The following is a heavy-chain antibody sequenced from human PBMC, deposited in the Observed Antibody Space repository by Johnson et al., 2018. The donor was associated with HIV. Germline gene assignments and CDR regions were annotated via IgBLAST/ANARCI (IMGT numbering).Heavy chain of an antibody. CDR2: IYSGGST. D-gene: IGHD3-22*01. V-gene: IGHV3-66*02. Sequence: MLLVESGGGLVRQGASLRLSCAASGFTVSSNYMSWVRQAPGKGLEWVSVIYSGGSTYYADSVKGRFTISRDNSKNTLYLQMNSLRAEDTAVYYCAKDPTYYYDSSAKEGAFDIWGQGTMVTVSS. CDR1: GFTVSSNY. CDR3: AKDPTYYYDSSAKEGAFDI. J-gene: IGHJ3*02.